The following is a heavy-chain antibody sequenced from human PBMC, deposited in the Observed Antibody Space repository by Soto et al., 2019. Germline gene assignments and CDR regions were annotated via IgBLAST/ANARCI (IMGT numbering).Heavy chain of an antibody. V-gene: IGHV1-46*01. CDR2: INPSGGST. D-gene: IGHD4-17*01. CDR3: ASTTGAYGRYYCDYGMDV. J-gene: IGHJ6*02. CDR1: GYTFTSYY. Sequence: QVQLVQSGAEVKKPGASVKVSCKASGYTFTSYYMHWVRQAPGQGLEWMGIINPSGGSTSYAQKFRGRVTMSRDRPTSTVYLEHSSMRSEDTAVYYYASTTGAYGRYYCDYGMDVWGQGTTVTVSS.